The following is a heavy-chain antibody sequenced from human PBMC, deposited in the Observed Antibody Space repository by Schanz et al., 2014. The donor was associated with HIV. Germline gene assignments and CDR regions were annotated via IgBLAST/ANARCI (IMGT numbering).Heavy chain of an antibody. CDR3: AASMYNGSYGTHYYFDL. V-gene: IGHV1-69*12. D-gene: IGHD1-26*01. CDR1: GGTFTNYA. CDR2: IIPFFGTA. J-gene: IGHJ2*01. Sequence: QVQLVQSGAEVKKPGSSVMVSCKTSGGTFTNYAISWVRQAPGQGLQWMGGIIPFFGTANYAQTLQGRLPITADESTGTAYMDLTSLRYEDTALYYCAASMYNGSYGTHYYFDLWGRGTLVTVSS.